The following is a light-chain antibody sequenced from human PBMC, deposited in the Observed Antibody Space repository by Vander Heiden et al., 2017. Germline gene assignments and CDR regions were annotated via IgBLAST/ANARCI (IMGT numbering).Light chain of an antibody. J-gene: IGKJ2*01. CDR3: QQYGSIPYT. Sequence: NLLTQSPGTLSLSPGERATLSCRASQGVGNNYLAWYRQKPGQAPRLVISGASTRATGIPDRFSGSGSGTDFTLTISRLEPEDFAVYYCQQYGSIPYTFGQGTKLEI. CDR2: GAS. CDR1: QGVGNNY. V-gene: IGKV3-20*01.